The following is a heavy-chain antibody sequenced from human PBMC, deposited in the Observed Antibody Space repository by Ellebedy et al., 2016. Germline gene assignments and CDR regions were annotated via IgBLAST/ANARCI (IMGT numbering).Heavy chain of an antibody. CDR2: ISGSGGST. J-gene: IGHJ1*01. CDR3: AKGYSSGWFEYFQH. V-gene: IGHV3-23*01. CDR1: GFTFSSYA. D-gene: IGHD6-19*01. Sequence: GESLKISXAASGFTFSSYAMSWVRQAPGKGLEWVSAISGSGGSTYYADSVKGRFTISRDNSKNTLYLQMNSLRAEDTAVYYCAKGYSSGWFEYFQHWGQGTLVTVSS.